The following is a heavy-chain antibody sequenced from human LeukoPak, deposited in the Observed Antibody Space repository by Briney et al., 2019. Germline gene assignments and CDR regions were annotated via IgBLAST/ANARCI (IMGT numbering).Heavy chain of an antibody. CDR1: GGSISSYY. V-gene: IGHV4-59*01. CDR2: IYYSGST. J-gene: IGHJ4*02. Sequence: SETLSLTCTVSGGSISSYYWSWIRQPPGKGLEWIGYIYYSGSTNYNPSLKSRVTISVDTSKNQFSLKLSSVTAADTAVDYCARDRGAVAGEYYFDYWGQGTLVTVSS. CDR3: ARDRGAVAGEYYFDY. D-gene: IGHD6-19*01.